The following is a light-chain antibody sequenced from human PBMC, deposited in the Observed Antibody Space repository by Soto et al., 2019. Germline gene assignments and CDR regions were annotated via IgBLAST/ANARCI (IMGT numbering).Light chain of an antibody. V-gene: IGLV2-11*01. CDR1: SRDVGGYNY. J-gene: IGLJ3*02. CDR3: SAYTARSTLV. Sequence: QSALTQPRSVSGSPGQSVTISCTGTSRDVGGYNYVSWFQQHPGTAPKLVIYDVTQRPSGVPDRFSGSKSGNTASLTISGLQAEDEADYYCSAYTARSTLVFGGGTKLTVL. CDR2: DVT.